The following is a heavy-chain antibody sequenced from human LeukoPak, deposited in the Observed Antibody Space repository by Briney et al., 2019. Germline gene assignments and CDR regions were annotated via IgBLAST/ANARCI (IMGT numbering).Heavy chain of an antibody. V-gene: IGHV3-30*04. CDR2: ISYDGSNK. CDR1: GFTFSSYA. CDR3: AKFGGYYDRSARGAPEFDY. J-gene: IGHJ4*02. Sequence: GGSLRLSCAASGFTFSSYAMHWVRQAPGKGLEWVAVISYDGSNKYYADSMKGRFTISRDKSKNMLYLQINSLRAEDTAVYYCAKFGGYYDRSARGAPEFDYWGQGTLVTVSS. D-gene: IGHD3-22*01.